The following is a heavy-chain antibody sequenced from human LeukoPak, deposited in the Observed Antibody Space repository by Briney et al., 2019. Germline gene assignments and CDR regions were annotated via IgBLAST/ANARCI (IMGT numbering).Heavy chain of an antibody. CDR1: GFTFRDYA. J-gene: IGHJ4*02. V-gene: IGHV3-23*01. CDR2: SRRTDADP. CDR3: AKASGVSNADAVL. Sequence: GGSLTLSCAAVGFTFRDYAISWVRQSPPRGLWWVYSRRTDADPFFVGSVKVRFALSRDHSRKTVFLHLNNLRVEDTAIYFCAKASGVSNADAVLWGQGTVVTVSS. D-gene: IGHD1-26*01.